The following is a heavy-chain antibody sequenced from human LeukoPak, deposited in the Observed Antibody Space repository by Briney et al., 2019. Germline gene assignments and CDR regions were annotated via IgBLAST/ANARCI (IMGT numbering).Heavy chain of an antibody. Sequence: PGGSLRLSCVASGFTFSTNAMNWVRQAPGKGLEWVSGISVSGGTTFYADSVKGRFTISRDNSKNTVYLQMNDLRGEDTAVYYCAKSGSMVTTLNWFNPWGQGTLVTVYS. CDR2: ISVSGGTT. J-gene: IGHJ5*02. D-gene: IGHD4-17*01. CDR1: GFTFSTNA. CDR3: AKSGSMVTTLNWFNP. V-gene: IGHV3-23*01.